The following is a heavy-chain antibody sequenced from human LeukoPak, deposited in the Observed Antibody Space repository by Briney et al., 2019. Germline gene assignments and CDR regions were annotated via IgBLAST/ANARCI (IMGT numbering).Heavy chain of an antibody. V-gene: IGHV4-4*07. D-gene: IGHD6-13*01. CDR1: GGSISSYY. Sequence: SETLSLTCTVSGGSISSYYWSWIRQPAGKGLEWIGRIYTSGSTNYNPSLKSRVTMSVDTSKNQFSLKLSSVTAADTGVYYCARDRRINIAAAAHDGWFDPWGQGTLVTVSS. CDR3: ARDRRINIAAAAHDGWFDP. J-gene: IGHJ5*02. CDR2: IYTSGST.